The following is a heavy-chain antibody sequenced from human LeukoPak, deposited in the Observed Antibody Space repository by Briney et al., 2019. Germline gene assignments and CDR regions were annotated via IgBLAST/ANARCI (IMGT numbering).Heavy chain of an antibody. Sequence: SETLSLTCTVSGAPIRSYQWSWIRQPPGKGLEWIAYVYYTGTSNYNPSLKSRVTISIDTSKNQFSLKLISVTAADTAVYYCARYSNHVDYFDSWGQGTLVTVSS. J-gene: IGHJ4*02. D-gene: IGHD4-11*01. CDR1: GAPIRSYQ. V-gene: IGHV4-59*01. CDR3: ARYSNHVDYFDS. CDR2: VYYTGTS.